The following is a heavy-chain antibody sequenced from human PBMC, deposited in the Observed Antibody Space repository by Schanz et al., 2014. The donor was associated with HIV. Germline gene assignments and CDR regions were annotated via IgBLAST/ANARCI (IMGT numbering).Heavy chain of an antibody. CDR2: MYYSGST. CDR1: GYSISRGGYY. Sequence: QVHLQESGPGLVKPSQTLSLTCSVSGYSISRGGYYWSWIRQHPGKGLEWIGYMYYSGSTYHNPSLKDRVTISLATSKNKSSMKLSSVTATDTAVYYCAREIRHSYGYEDAFDIWGQGTMVTVSS. V-gene: IGHV4-31*02. D-gene: IGHD5-18*01. J-gene: IGHJ3*02. CDR3: AREIRHSYGYEDAFDI.